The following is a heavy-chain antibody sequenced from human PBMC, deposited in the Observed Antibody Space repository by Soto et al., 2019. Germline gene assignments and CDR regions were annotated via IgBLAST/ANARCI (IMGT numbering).Heavy chain of an antibody. Sequence: SETLSLTCTVSGGSISSSNYYCGWIRQPPGKGLEWIGSIYYSGSTHYNSSLRGRVTISVDTSKKQFSLRLSSVTAADTAVYYCASAFDYQGAFDIWGQGTMVTVSS. J-gene: IGHJ3*02. V-gene: IGHV4-39*01. D-gene: IGHD3-9*01. CDR3: ASAFDYQGAFDI. CDR1: GGSISSSNYY. CDR2: IYYSGST.